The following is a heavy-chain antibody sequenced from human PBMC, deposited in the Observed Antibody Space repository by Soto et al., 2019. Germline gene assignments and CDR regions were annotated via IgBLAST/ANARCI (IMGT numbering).Heavy chain of an antibody. CDR1: GFTVSSNY. J-gene: IGHJ4*02. V-gene: IGHV3-66*01. D-gene: IGHD2-2*01. Sequence: WGSLRLSCAASGFTVSSNYMSWVRQAPGKGLEWVSVIYSGGSTYYADSVKGRFTISRDNSKNTLYLQMNSLRAEDTAVYYCARVGPQGSHCSSTSCSTPGSRPNGVPSDYWGQGTLVTVSS. CDR3: ARVGPQGSHCSSTSCSTPGSRPNGVPSDY. CDR2: IYSGGST.